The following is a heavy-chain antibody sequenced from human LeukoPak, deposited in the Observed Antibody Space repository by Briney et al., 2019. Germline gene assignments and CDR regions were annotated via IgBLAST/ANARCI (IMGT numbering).Heavy chain of an antibody. J-gene: IGHJ4*02. V-gene: IGHV4-39*01. CDR2: IYYSGST. D-gene: IGHD4-17*01. Sequence: SETLSLTCTVSGGSISSSSYYWGWIRQPPGKGLEWIGSIYYSGSTYYNPSLKSRVTISVDTSKNQFSLKLSSVTAADTAVYYCARQNDYGDSIYYFDYWGQGTLVPVSS. CDR3: ARQNDYGDSIYYFDY. CDR1: GGSISSSSYY.